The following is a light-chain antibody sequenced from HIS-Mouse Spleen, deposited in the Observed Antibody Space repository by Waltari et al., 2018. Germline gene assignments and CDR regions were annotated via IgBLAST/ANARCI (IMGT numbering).Light chain of an antibody. V-gene: IGLV3-27*01. CDR2: KDS. CDR1: VLAKKY. CDR3: YSAADNNRV. Sequence: SYELTQPSSVSVSPGQTARITCSGDVLAKKYARWFQQKPGQAPALVIYKDSDRPSGIPERFSGSSSGTTVTLTISGAQVEDEADYYCYSAADNNRVFGGGTKLTVL. J-gene: IGLJ3*02.